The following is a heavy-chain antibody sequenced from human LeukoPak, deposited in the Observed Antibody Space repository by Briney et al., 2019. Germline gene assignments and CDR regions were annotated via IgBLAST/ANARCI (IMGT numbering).Heavy chain of an antibody. V-gene: IGHV4-38-2*02. CDR2: IYHSGST. Sequence: PSETLSLTCTVSGYSNSSGYYWGWIRQPPGKGLEWIGSIYHSGSTYYNPSLKSRVTISVDTSKNQFSLKLSSVTAADTAVYYCARANQLPNDYFDYWGQGTLVTVSS. J-gene: IGHJ4*02. CDR1: GYSNSSGYY. CDR3: ARANQLPNDYFDY. D-gene: IGHD2-2*01.